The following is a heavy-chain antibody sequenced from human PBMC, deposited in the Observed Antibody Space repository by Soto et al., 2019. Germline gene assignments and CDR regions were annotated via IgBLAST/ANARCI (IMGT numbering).Heavy chain of an antibody. D-gene: IGHD6-13*01. J-gene: IGHJ4*02. CDR3: ARAMAAGQGGYFDY. CDR1: GFTFSSYA. V-gene: IGHV3-30*04. CDR2: ISYDGSNK. Sequence: GSLRLSCAASGFTFSSYAMHWVRQAPGKGLEWVAVISYDGSNKYYADSVKGRFTISRDNSKNTLYLQMNSLRAEDTAVYYCARAMAAGQGGYFDYWGQGTLVTVSS.